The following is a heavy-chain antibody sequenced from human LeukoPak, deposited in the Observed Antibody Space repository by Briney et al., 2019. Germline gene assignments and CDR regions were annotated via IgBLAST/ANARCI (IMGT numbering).Heavy chain of an antibody. Sequence: GESLKISCQGSGYTFTDYWIAWVRQMPGKGLEWMGIIYPGDSDTRYSPSFQGQVTISADKSISTAYLQWSSLKASDTAMYYCARIRMVRGIYYYYMDVWGKGTTVTISS. D-gene: IGHD3-10*01. V-gene: IGHV5-51*01. CDR2: IYPGDSDT. CDR1: GYTFTDYW. CDR3: ARIRMVRGIYYYYMDV. J-gene: IGHJ6*03.